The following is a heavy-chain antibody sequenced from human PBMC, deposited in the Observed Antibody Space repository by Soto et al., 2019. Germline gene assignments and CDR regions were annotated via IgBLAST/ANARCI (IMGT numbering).Heavy chain of an antibody. D-gene: IGHD1-26*01. J-gene: IGHJ6*02. V-gene: IGHV1-69*13. CDR3: ARGGIVGATYYYGMDV. CDR2: IIPIFGTA. CDR1: GGTFSSYA. Sequence: ASVKVSCKASGGTFSSYAISWVRQAPGQGLEWMGGIIPIFGTANYAQKFQGRVTSTADESTSTAYMELSSLRSEDTAVYYCARGGIVGATYYYGMDVWGQGTTVTVSS.